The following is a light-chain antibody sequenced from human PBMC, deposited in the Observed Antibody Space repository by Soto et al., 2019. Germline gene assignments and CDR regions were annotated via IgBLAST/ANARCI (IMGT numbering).Light chain of an antibody. CDR3: QQYNNWPYT. Sequence: EIVLTQSPGTLSLSPGERATLSCRASQSVSSNYLAWYQQKPGQAPRLLIYGASSRATGIPDRFSGSGSGTDFTLTISRLEPEDFAVYHCQQYNNWPYTFGQGTRLEIK. CDR1: QSVSSNY. CDR2: GAS. J-gene: IGKJ5*01. V-gene: IGKV3-20*01.